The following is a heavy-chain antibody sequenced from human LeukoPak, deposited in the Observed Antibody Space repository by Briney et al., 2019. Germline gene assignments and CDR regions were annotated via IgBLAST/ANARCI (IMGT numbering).Heavy chain of an antibody. CDR3: ARVNYDFWSGYLGQGYMDV. V-gene: IGHV4-61*01. CDR2: IYYSGTT. Sequence: SETLSLTCIVSGGSISSGSYYWPWIRQPPGKGLEWIGHIYYSGTTNYSPALKSRVTLSVDTSKNQFSLKLTSVTAADTAVYYCARVNYDFWSGYLGQGYMDVWGKGTTVTVSS. J-gene: IGHJ6*03. D-gene: IGHD3-3*01. CDR1: GGSISSGSYY.